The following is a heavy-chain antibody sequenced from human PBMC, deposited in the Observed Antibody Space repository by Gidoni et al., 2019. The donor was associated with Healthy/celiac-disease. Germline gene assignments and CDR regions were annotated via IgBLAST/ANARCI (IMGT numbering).Heavy chain of an antibody. CDR3: ARGAVAGHFDY. V-gene: IGHV4-59*01. D-gene: IGHD6-19*01. Sequence: QVQLQESGPGLVKPSETLSLTCTVSGGSISSYYWSWIRQPPGKGLEWLGYIYYSGSTNYNPSLKSRVTISVDTSKNQFSLKLSSVTAADTAVYYCARGAVAGHFDYWGQGTLVTVSS. J-gene: IGHJ4*02. CDR2: IYYSGST. CDR1: GGSISSYY.